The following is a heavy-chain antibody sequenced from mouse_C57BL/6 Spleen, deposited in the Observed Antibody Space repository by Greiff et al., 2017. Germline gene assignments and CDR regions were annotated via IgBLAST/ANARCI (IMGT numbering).Heavy chain of an antibody. Sequence: VQLQQSGAELARPGASVKLSCKASGYTFTSYGISWVKQRTGQGLEWIGEIYPRSGNTYYNEKVKGKATLTADKSSSTAYMELRSLTSEDSAVYVCAREHYGSSSPWCAYWGQGTLVTVSA. CDR2: IYPRSGNT. CDR1: GYTFTSYG. J-gene: IGHJ3*01. CDR3: AREHYGSSSPWCAY. V-gene: IGHV1-81*01. D-gene: IGHD1-1*01.